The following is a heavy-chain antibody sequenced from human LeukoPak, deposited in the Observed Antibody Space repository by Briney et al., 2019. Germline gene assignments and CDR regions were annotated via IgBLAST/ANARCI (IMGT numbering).Heavy chain of an antibody. CDR1: GYTFTSYD. J-gene: IGHJ5*02. CDR2: IIPIFGTA. CDR3: ARDPLSGSTSAIGDWFDP. D-gene: IGHD2-2*01. V-gene: IGHV1-69*13. Sequence: GASVKVSCKASGYTFTSYDINWVRQATGQGLEWMGGIIPIFGTANYAQRFQGRVTITADESTSTAYMELSSLRSEDTAVYYCARDPLSGSTSAIGDWFDPWGQGTLVTVSS.